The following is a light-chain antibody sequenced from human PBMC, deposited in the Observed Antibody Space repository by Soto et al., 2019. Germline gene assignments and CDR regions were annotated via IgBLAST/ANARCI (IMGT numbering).Light chain of an antibody. CDR3: IQQPRLPFT. Sequence: DIVMTQTPLSSPVTLGQPSSISCRSSQSLVHSDGDTYLNWLQQRPGQPPRLLIYKISKRFSGVPDRFTGSGAGTDFTLKIRRVEAEAVGNYYCIQQPRLPFTFGGGTKVDIK. CDR2: KIS. V-gene: IGKV2-24*01. CDR1: QSLVHSDGDTY. J-gene: IGKJ4*01.